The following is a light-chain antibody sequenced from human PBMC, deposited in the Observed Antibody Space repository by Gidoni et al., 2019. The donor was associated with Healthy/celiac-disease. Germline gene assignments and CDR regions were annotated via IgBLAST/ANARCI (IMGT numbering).Light chain of an antibody. J-gene: IGLJ1*01. CDR1: SSNIGSNT. Sequence: QSVLTQPPSASGTPGQRVTISWSGSSSNIGSNTVNCYQQLPGTAPKLLIYSNNQRPSGVPDRFSGYKSGTSASLAISGLQSEDEADYYCAAWDDSLTYVFGTGTKVTVL. CDR3: AAWDDSLTYV. CDR2: SNN. V-gene: IGLV1-44*01.